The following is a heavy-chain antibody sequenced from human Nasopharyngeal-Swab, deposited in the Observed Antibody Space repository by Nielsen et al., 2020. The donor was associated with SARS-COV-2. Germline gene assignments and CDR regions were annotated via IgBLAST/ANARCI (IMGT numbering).Heavy chain of an antibody. CDR3: ARVIWDCSSTSCTYYYYYYMDV. D-gene: IGHD2-2*01. Sequence: GESLKISCAASGFSLSSYEMNWARQAPGKGLEWVSYISSSGSTIYYADSVKGRFTISRDNAKNSLYLQMNSLRAEDTAVYYCARVIWDCSSTSCTYYYYYYMDVWGKGTTVTVSS. V-gene: IGHV3-48*03. J-gene: IGHJ6*03. CDR1: GFSLSSYE. CDR2: ISSSGSTI.